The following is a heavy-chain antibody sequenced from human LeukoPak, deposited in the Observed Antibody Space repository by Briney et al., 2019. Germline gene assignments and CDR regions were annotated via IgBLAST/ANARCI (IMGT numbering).Heavy chain of an antibody. J-gene: IGHJ3*02. CDR3: ARQSFIAGDNWNYVLNGDDALDI. Sequence: ASVKVSCKASGYTFSRYGITWVRQAPGQGLEWMGWITACDGNTNFAQNFQARVTMTTDTSTNTAYMELRSLRSDDTAVYYCARQSFIAGDNWNYVLNGDDALDIWGQGTMVTVSS. D-gene: IGHD1-7*01. V-gene: IGHV1-18*01. CDR2: ITACDGNT. CDR1: GYTFSRYG.